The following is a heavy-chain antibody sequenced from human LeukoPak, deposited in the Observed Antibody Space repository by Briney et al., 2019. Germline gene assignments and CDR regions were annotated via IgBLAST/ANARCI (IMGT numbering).Heavy chain of an antibody. J-gene: IGHJ4*02. V-gene: IGHV3-74*01. Sequence: PGGSLRLSCTASGFTFSSYWMHWVRQAPGKGLVWVSRINSDGSTTTYADSVKGRFTISRDNAKNTLYLQMNSLRVEDTAVYYCARPHTGFASWGQGTLVTVSS. CDR2: INSDGSTT. CDR3: ARPHTGFAS. CDR1: GFTFSSYW.